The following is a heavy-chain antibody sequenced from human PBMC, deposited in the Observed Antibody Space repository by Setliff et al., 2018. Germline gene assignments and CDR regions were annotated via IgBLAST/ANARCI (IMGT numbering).Heavy chain of an antibody. CDR1: GLTFTSKW. D-gene: IGHD6-13*01. Sequence: GGSLRLSCAASGLTFTSKWMHWVRQAPGKGLVWVSRINGDGSITSYADSVRGRFTISRDSSKNTLYLQMNSLRLEDTAVYYCLVAYTSSWYSSGFDPWGQGTLVTVSS. CDR3: LVAYTSSWYSSGFDP. CDR2: INGDGSIT. V-gene: IGHV3-74*01. J-gene: IGHJ5*02.